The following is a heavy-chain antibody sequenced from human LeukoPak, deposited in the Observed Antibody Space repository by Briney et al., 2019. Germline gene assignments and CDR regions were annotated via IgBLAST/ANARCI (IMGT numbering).Heavy chain of an antibody. CDR2: IYYRGNT. D-gene: IGHD1-1*01. CDR1: GDSVSIYY. CDR3: ARAGNNWSFDY. J-gene: IGHJ4*02. V-gene: IGHV4-59*02. Sequence: SETLSLTCTVSGDSVSIYYWSWIRQPPGKGLEWIGYIYYRGNTNYNPSLKSRVTMAVDTSKNQFSLKVSSVTAADTTVYYCARAGNNWSFDYWGQGTLVTVSS.